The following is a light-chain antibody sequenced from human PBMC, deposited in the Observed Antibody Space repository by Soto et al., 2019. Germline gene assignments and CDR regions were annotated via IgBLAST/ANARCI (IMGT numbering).Light chain of an antibody. CDR2: KAS. CDR1: QTISSW. CDR3: QQYNSYSYT. V-gene: IGKV1-5*03. J-gene: IGKJ5*01. Sequence: DIHMTQSPSTLSVSVGDRATITCRASQTISSWLAWYQQKPGKAPKLLIYKASTLKSGVPSRFSGSGSGTEFTLAISSLQPDDFATYYCQQYNSYSYTFGQGTRLEIK.